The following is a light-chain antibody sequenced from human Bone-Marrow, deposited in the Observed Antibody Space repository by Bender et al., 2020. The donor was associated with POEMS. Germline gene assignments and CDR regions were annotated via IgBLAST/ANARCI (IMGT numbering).Light chain of an antibody. Sequence: NFMLTQPHSVSESPGKTVIISCTRSSGSVASNYVQWYQQRPGSSPTTLISENNQRPSGVPDRFSGSILGNKAALTITGAQADDDSDYYCVLYLGHGLVFGTGTKVTVL. CDR1: SGSVASNY. CDR3: VLYLGHGLV. V-gene: IGLV6-57*01. J-gene: IGLJ1*01. CDR2: ENN.